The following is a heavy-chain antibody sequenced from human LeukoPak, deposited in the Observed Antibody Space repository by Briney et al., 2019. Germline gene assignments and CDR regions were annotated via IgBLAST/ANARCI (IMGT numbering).Heavy chain of an antibody. CDR3: AGGYNYGSQCDY. CDR1: GFTVSGNY. Sequence: PGGSLRLSCAASGFTVSGNYMSWVRQAPGKGLEWVSLIYSDGRTYYADSVKGRFTISRDNSKNTLYLQMNSLRVEDTAVYYCAGGYNYGSQCDYWGQGTLVTVSS. D-gene: IGHD5-18*01. V-gene: IGHV3-53*01. CDR2: IYSDGRT. J-gene: IGHJ4*02.